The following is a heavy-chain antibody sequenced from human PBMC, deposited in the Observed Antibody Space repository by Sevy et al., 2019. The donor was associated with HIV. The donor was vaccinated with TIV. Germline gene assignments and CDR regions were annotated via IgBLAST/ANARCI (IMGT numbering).Heavy chain of an antibody. Sequence: GGSLRLSCAASGLTVSRKYMSWVRQAPGKGLEWVSVIYSGGSTYYADSVKGRFTISRDNSKNTMYLQMNSLRVEDTAVYYCARPVDDSGSYFRGMDVWDRGTTVTVSS. CDR3: ARPVDDSGSYFRGMDV. CDR2: IYSGGST. D-gene: IGHD1-26*01. CDR1: GLTVSRKY. J-gene: IGHJ6*02. V-gene: IGHV3-53*01.